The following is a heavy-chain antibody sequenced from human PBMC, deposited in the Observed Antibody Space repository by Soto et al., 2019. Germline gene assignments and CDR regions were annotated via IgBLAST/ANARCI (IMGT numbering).Heavy chain of an antibody. CDR1: GYTFTLYA. V-gene: IGHV1-3*01. Sequence: ASVKVSCKASGYTFTLYAMHWVRLAPGHGLEWMGWINAGNGNTKYSQKFRGRVTITRDPSASTAYMELSSLTSEDTAVYYCAKIGDGYAAFNIWGQGTMVTVS. CDR3: AKIGDGYAAFNI. J-gene: IGHJ3*02. CDR2: INAGNGNT. D-gene: IGHD5-12*01.